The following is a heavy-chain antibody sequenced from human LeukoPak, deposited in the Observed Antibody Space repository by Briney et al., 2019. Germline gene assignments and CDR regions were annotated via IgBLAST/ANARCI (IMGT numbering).Heavy chain of an antibody. Sequence: PGGSLRLSCAASGFTFAPYWMTWVRQAPGKGLEYMATMNRDGSEKYYVDSVKGRFTISRDNSKNSLYLQMDSLRAEDTAVYYCARGIEEWLYLYYWGQGALVTVAS. D-gene: IGHD3-3*01. CDR1: GFTFAPYW. CDR2: MNRDGSEK. CDR3: ARGIEEWLYLYY. V-gene: IGHV3-7*04. J-gene: IGHJ4*02.